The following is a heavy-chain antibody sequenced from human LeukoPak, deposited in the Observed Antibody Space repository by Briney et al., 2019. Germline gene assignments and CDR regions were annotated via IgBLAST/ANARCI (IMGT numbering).Heavy chain of an antibody. D-gene: IGHD3-16*01. CDR2: INPSGDST. CDR3: AKLATSDTGETY. CDR1: GYTFTINH. V-gene: IGHV1-46*01. J-gene: IGHJ4*02. Sequence: ASVKVSCKASGYTFTINHIHWVRQAPGQGLEWMGVINPSGDSTTYAQNFQGRVTMTRDTSTSTVYMELRSLRSGDTAIYYCAKLATSDTGETYWGQGTLVTVSS.